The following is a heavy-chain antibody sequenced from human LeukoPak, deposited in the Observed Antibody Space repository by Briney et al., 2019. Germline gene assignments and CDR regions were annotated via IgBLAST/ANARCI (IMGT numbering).Heavy chain of an antibody. V-gene: IGHV3-7*01. CDR1: RFTFSNYW. CDR2: IKQDGSEK. Sequence: GGSLRLSCAASRFTFSNYWMTWVCQAPGKGLEWVANIKQDGSEKYYVDSVKGRFTISRDNAKNSLYLQMNSLRAEDTAVYYCARDALGYSNYDYWGQGTLVTVSS. D-gene: IGHD4-11*01. CDR3: ARDALGYSNYDY. J-gene: IGHJ4*02.